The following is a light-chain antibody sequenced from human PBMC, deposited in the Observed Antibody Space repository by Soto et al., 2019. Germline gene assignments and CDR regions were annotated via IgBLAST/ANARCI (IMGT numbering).Light chain of an antibody. CDR2: RAS. Sequence: DIQMTQSPSTLSASVGDTVTITCRASQRIGNWLAWYQQRPGKPPKLLIYRASSLESGVPSRFSGSGSGTDFTLTLSGLQPDDFATYFCQQYDAYPWTFGQGTKVDIK. CDR3: QQYDAYPWT. J-gene: IGKJ1*01. V-gene: IGKV1-5*03. CDR1: QRIGNW.